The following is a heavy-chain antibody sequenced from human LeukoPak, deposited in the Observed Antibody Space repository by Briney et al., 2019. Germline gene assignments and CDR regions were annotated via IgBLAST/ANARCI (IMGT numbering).Heavy chain of an antibody. J-gene: IGHJ3*02. CDR2: IYPGDSDT. CDR1: GYSFTSYW. CDR3: ARLAGPFVDAFDI. V-gene: IGHV5-51*07. Sequence: GESLKISCKGSGYSFTSYWIGWVHQMPGKGLEWMGIIYPGDSDTRYSPSFQGQVTISADKSISTAYLQWSNLKASDTAMYYCARLAGPFVDAFDIWGQGTMVTVSS.